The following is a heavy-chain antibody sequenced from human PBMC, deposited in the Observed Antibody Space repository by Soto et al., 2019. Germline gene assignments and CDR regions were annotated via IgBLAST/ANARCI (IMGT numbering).Heavy chain of an antibody. J-gene: IGHJ6*03. CDR2: ISTYNGNT. Sequence: QVQLVQSGAEVKQPGASVKVSCKASGYTFTNYGFTWVRQAPGQGLEWLGWISTYNGNTKYAQKVQGRLTMTTDTFTSTANMELTSLRSDDTALYYCARTTVTASDYYMDVWGKGSPVTVSS. CDR1: GYTFTNYG. D-gene: IGHD4-17*01. V-gene: IGHV1-18*01. CDR3: ARTTVTASDYYMDV.